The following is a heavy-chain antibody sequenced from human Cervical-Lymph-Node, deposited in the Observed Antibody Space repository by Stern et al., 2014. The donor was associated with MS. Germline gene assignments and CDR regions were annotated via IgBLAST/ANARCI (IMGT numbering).Heavy chain of an antibody. CDR1: GYPFTDYY. Sequence: VQLVESGAEVKNPGASVRVSCKASGYPFTDYYFHWVRQSSGQGLAWMGRINPHNGGTDYAQKFQGRVTITRDRSINTAYMHLSSLTSDDAAVYYCAREGSVTNALDIWGQGTMVAVSS. D-gene: IGHD3-10*01. CDR3: AREGSVTNALDI. J-gene: IGHJ3*02. V-gene: IGHV1-2*06. CDR2: INPHNGGT.